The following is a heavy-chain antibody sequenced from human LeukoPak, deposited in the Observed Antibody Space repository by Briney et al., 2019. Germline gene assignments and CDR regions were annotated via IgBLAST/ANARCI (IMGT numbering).Heavy chain of an antibody. J-gene: IGHJ3*02. D-gene: IGHD1-1*01. CDR2: ISWDGGST. CDR1: GFTLSNYW. CDR3: ANGGSNAGAFDI. Sequence: PGGSLRLSCAASGFTLSNYWMIHWVRQVPGKGLEWVSLISWDGGSTYYADSVKGRFTISRDNSKNSLYLQMNSLRTEDTALYYCANGGSNAGAFDIWGQGTMVTVSS. V-gene: IGHV3-43*01.